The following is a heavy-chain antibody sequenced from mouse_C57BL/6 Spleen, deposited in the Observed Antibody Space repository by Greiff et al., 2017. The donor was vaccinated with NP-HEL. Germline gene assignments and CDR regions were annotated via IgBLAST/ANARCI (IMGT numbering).Heavy chain of an antibody. CDR2: IWWDDDK. J-gene: IGHJ1*03. D-gene: IGHD1-1*01. CDR3: ARPHEGYYYGSSGNWYFDV. Sequence: QVQLKESGPGILQPSQTLSLTCSFSGFSLSTFGMGVGWIRQPSGKGLEWLAHIWWDDDKYYNPALKSRLTISKDTSKNQVFLKIANVDTADTATYYCARPHEGYYYGSSGNWYFDVWGTGTTVTVSS. V-gene: IGHV8-8*01. CDR1: GFSLSTFGMG.